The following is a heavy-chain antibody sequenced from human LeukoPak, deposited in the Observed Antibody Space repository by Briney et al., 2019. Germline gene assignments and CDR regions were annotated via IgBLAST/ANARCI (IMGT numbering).Heavy chain of an antibody. V-gene: IGHV1-8*03. CDR2: MNPNSGNT. D-gene: IGHD2-15*01. CDR3: ARGMRRRSWGYNWFDP. Sequence: ASVKVSCKASGYTFTSYDINWVRQATGQGLEWMGWMNPNSGNTGYAQKFQGRVTITRNTSISTAYMELSSLRSEDTAVYYCARGMRRRSWGYNWFDPWGQGTLVTVSS. CDR1: GYTFTSYD. J-gene: IGHJ5*02.